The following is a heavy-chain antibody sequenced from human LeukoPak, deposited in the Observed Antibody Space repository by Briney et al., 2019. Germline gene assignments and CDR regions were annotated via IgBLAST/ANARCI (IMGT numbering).Heavy chain of an antibody. D-gene: IGHD2-15*01. V-gene: IGHV4-61*02. Sequence: SQTLSLTCTVSGGSISSGSYYWSWIRQPAGKGLEWIGRIYTSGTTNYNPSLKSRVTISVDTSKNQFSLKLSSVTAADTAVYYCARGRVPATLYYWGQGTLVTVSS. J-gene: IGHJ4*02. CDR3: ARGRVPATLYY. CDR2: IYTSGTT. CDR1: GGSISSGSYY.